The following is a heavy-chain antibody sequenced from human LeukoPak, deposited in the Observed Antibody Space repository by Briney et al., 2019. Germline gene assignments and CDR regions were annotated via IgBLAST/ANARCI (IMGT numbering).Heavy chain of an antibody. Sequence: ASVKVSCKASGYTFTSYYMHWVRQAPGQGLEWMGLINPSGGSTSYAQKFQGRVTMTRDTSTSTVYMELSSLRSEDTAVYYCARDFAPDYGGNSAWFDPWGQGTLVTVSS. J-gene: IGHJ5*02. CDR2: INPSGGST. CDR3: ARDFAPDYGGNSAWFDP. D-gene: IGHD4-23*01. V-gene: IGHV1-46*01. CDR1: GYTFTSYY.